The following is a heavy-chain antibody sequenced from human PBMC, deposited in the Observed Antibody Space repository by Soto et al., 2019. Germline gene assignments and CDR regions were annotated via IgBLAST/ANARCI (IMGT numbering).Heavy chain of an antibody. V-gene: IGHV1-18*01. J-gene: IGHJ4*02. D-gene: IGHD3-16*01. CDR2: ISVYNGNT. CDR3: ARNASGGFDS. Sequence: QVQLVQSGAQVKKPGASVKVSCKASGYTFSSSSISWVRQAPGQGLECMGWISVYNGNTNYAQTLQGRVTMSTDTSTGTAYMELRSLRSEDTAVYYCARNASGGFDSWGQGTLVTVSS. CDR1: GYTFSSSS.